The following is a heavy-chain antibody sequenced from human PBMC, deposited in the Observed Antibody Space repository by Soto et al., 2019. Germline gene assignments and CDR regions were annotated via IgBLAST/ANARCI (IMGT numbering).Heavy chain of an antibody. CDR2: IYYSGST. CDR3: AREGVVVAAPLNYYYYYGMDV. Sequence: PSETLSLTCTVSGGSISSYYWSWIRQPPGKGLEWIGYIYYSGSTNYNPSLKSRVTISVDTSKNQFSLKLSSVTAADTAVYYCAREGVVVAAPLNYYYYYGMDVWGQGTTVTVSS. D-gene: IGHD2-15*01. V-gene: IGHV4-59*12. CDR1: GGSISSYY. J-gene: IGHJ6*02.